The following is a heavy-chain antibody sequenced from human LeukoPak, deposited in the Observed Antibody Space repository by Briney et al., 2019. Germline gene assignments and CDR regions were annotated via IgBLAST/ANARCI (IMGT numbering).Heavy chain of an antibody. CDR3: ARDRGAGYDFWSGYYTGYYYYGMDV. CDR1: GGSFSGYY. Sequence: SSETLSLTCAVYGGSFSGYYWSWIRQPPGKGLEWIGEINHSGSTNYNPSLKSRVTISVDTSKNQFSLKLSSVTAADTAVYYCARDRGAGYDFWSGYYTGYYYYGMDVWGQGTTVTVSS. J-gene: IGHJ6*02. CDR2: INHSGST. V-gene: IGHV4-34*01. D-gene: IGHD3-3*01.